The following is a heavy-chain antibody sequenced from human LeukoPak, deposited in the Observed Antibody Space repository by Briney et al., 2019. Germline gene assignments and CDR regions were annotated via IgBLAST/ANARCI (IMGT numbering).Heavy chain of an antibody. CDR3: AKARDAYNWNDGFDY. CDR1: GYTFTSYY. J-gene: IGHJ4*02. V-gene: IGHV1-46*01. D-gene: IGHD1-20*01. CDR2: IYPGGGST. Sequence: ASVKVSCKASGYTFTSYYIHWVRQAPGQGLEWMGIIYPGGGSTSYAQKFQGRVTMTRDMSTSTVYMELSSLRTEDTALYYCAKARDAYNWNDGFDYWGQGTLVTVPS.